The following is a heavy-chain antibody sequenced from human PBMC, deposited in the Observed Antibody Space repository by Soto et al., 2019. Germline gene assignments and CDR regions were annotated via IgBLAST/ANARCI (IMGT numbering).Heavy chain of an antibody. J-gene: IGHJ4*02. V-gene: IGHV4-31*03. CDR1: GGSISSGGHY. CDR2: TYYTGTA. D-gene: IGHD3-16*01. CDR3: AGYDPEALDY. Sequence: SETLSLTCTVSGGSISSGGHYWSWIRQHPGKGLEWIGYTYYTGTAYYNPSLKSRVTISVDMSKNQFSLKLSSMTAADTAVYYCAGYDPEALDYWGLGILVTVSS.